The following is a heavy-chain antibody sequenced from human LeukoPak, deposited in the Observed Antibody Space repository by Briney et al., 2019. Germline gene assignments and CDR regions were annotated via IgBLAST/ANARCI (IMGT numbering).Heavy chain of an antibody. V-gene: IGHV4-38-2*02. D-gene: IGHD6-13*01. CDR2: IYHSGST. CDR3: ARDGAGIAAAGTIDY. J-gene: IGHJ4*02. CDR1: GYSISSGYY. Sequence: SETLSLTCTVSGYSISSGYYWGWIRQPPGQGLEWIGSIYHSGSTYYNPSLKSRVTISVDTSKNQFSLKLSSVTAADTAVYYCARDGAGIAAAGTIDYWGQGTLVTVSS.